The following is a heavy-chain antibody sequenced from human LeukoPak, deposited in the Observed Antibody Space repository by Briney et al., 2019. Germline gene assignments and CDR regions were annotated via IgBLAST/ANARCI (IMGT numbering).Heavy chain of an antibody. CDR3: AKDIGRWLQLLNY. Sequence: GRSLRLSCAASGFTFDDYAMHWVRQAPGKGLEWVSGISWNSGSIGYADSVKGRFTISRDNAKNSLYLQMNSLRAEDTALYYCAKDIGRWLQLLNYWGQGTLVTVSS. CDR2: ISWNSGSI. J-gene: IGHJ4*02. D-gene: IGHD5-24*01. CDR1: GFTFDDYA. V-gene: IGHV3-9*01.